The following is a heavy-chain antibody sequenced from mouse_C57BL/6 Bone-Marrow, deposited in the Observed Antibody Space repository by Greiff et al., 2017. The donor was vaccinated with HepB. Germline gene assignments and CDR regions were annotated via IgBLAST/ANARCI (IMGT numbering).Heavy chain of an antibody. CDR3: AREAHHGLSMDY. CDR1: GYTFTSYW. D-gene: IGHD1-1*02. V-gene: IGHV1-64*01. CDR2: IHPNSGST. Sequence: QVQLKQSGAELVKPGASVKLSCKASGYTFTSYWMHWVKQRPGQGLEWIGMIHPNSGSTNYNEKFKSKATLTVDKSSSTAYMQLSSLTSEDSAVYYCAREAHHGLSMDYWGQGTSVTVSS. J-gene: IGHJ4*01.